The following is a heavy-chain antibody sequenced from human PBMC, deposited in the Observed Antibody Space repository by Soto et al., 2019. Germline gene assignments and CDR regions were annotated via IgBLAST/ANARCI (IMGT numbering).Heavy chain of an antibody. J-gene: IGHJ6*02. V-gene: IGHV3-74*01. D-gene: IGHD2-15*01. CDR2: INSDGSST. CDR1: GFTFSSYW. Sequence: GGSLRLSCAASGFTFSSYWMHWVRQAPGKGLVWVSRINSDGSSTSYADSVKGRFTISRDNAKNTLYLQMNRLRAEDTAVYYCAREGLYCSGGSCYYYYGMDVWGQGTTVTVSS. CDR3: AREGLYCSGGSCYYYYGMDV.